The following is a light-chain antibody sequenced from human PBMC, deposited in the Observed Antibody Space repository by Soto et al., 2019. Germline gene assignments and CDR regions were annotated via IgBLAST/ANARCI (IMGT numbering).Light chain of an antibody. CDR2: DAS. V-gene: IGKV3-11*01. Sequence: ENVLTQSPATLSLSPGERATLTCRASQSVGSYLAWYQHKPGQAPRLLIYDASNRATGIPARFSGSGSGTDFTLTISSLEPEDFVVYYCQQRSDWPRTFGQGTKVEIK. J-gene: IGKJ1*01. CDR1: QSVGSY. CDR3: QQRSDWPRT.